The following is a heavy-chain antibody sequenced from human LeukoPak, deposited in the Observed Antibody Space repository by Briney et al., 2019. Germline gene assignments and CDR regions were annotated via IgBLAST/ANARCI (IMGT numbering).Heavy chain of an antibody. Sequence: ASVKVSCKASDYTFSNFGINWVRQAPGQGLEWIAWISGNNDNPNYGQKFQGRFTVTTDSSTSTAYMELRNLRSDDTAVYYCARDGASTDAYWGQGTLVTVSS. CDR2: ISGNNDNP. CDR1: DYTFSNFG. CDR3: ARDGASTDAY. V-gene: IGHV1-18*01. J-gene: IGHJ4*02. D-gene: IGHD2-2*01.